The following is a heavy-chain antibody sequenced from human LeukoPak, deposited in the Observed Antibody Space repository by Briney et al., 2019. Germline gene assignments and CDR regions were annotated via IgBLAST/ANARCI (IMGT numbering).Heavy chain of an antibody. Sequence: SLILSCAASGFTFSSYAMHWVRQAPGKGLEWVEVISYDGSNKYYADSVKGRFTISRDNSKNTLYLQMNSLRAEDTAVYYCARERNWNYGPNWFNPWGQGTLVTVSS. J-gene: IGHJ5*02. CDR2: ISYDGSNK. CDR3: ARERNWNYGPNWFNP. D-gene: IGHD1-7*01. V-gene: IGHV3-30-3*01. CDR1: GFTFSSYA.